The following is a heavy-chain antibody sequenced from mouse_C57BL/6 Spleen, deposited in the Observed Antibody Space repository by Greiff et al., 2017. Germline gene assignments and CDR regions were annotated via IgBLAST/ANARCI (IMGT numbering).Heavy chain of an antibody. D-gene: IGHD2-4*01. CDR1: GYTFTSSW. CDR2: IDPSDSET. J-gene: IGHJ3*01. V-gene: IGHV1-52*01. CDR3: ARTRGYDYLWFAY. Sequence: QVQLQQSGAELVRPGSSVKLSCKASGYTFTSSWMHWVKQRPIQGLEWIGNIDPSDSETHYNQKFKDKATLTVDKSSSTAYMQLSSLTSEDSAVYYCARTRGYDYLWFAYWGQGTLVTVSA.